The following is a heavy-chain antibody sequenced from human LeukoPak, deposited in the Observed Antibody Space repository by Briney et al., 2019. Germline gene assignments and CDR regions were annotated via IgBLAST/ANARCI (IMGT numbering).Heavy chain of an antibody. CDR2: IHYAGST. J-gene: IGHJ5*02. V-gene: IGHV4-59*01. CDR3: ARGRYSAGDNWFDP. CDR1: GGSITSSY. D-gene: IGHD3-9*01. Sequence: PSETLSLTCTVSGGSITSSYRSWIRQSPGKGLEWIGYIHYAGSTNYNPSLKSRVTMLIDTSKNQFSLKLSSVTAADTAVYYCARGRYSAGDNWFDPWGQGTLVTVSS.